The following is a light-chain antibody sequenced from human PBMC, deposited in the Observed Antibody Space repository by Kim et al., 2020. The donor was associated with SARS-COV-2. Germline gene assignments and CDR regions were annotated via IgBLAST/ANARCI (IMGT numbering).Light chain of an antibody. CDR1: KLGDKY. CDR3: QAWDSSTSQVV. CDR2: QDS. V-gene: IGLV3-1*01. J-gene: IGLJ2*01. Sequence: PGQTASITCSGDKLGDKYACWYQQKPGQSPVLVIYQDSKRPSGIPERFSGSNSGNTATLTISGTQAMDEADYYCQAWDSSTSQVVFGGGTQLTVL.